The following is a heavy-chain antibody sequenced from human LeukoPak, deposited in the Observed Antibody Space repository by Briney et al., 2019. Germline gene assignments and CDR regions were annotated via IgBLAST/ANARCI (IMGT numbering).Heavy chain of an antibody. Sequence: GGSLRLSCVASGFALSTYWMDWVRQAPGQGPVWISHISGDGSRTSYADSVKGRFTIFRDNAKNTLYLQMNSLRAEDTAVYYCGRNRGYDALDYWGQGTLVTVSS. D-gene: IGHD5-12*01. CDR3: GRNRGYDALDY. J-gene: IGHJ4*02. V-gene: IGHV3-74*01. CDR2: ISGDGSRT. CDR1: GFALSTYW.